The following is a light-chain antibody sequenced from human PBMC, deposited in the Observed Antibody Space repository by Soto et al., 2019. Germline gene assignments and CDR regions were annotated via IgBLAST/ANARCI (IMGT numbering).Light chain of an antibody. Sequence: EIVLTQSPATLSLSPGERAALSCRASQSVSSYLAWYQQKPGQAPRLLIYDASNRATGIPARFSGSGSGTDFTLTISSLQPEDFAVYYCQQRSNWPHTFGQGTKLEIK. J-gene: IGKJ2*01. CDR2: DAS. CDR3: QQRSNWPHT. V-gene: IGKV3-11*01. CDR1: QSVSSY.